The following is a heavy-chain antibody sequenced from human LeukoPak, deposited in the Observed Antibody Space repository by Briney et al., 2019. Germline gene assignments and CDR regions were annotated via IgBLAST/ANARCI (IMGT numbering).Heavy chain of an antibody. CDR1: GFSFSSYA. V-gene: IGHV3-30*04. D-gene: IGHD6-19*01. Sequence: GGPLRLSCAASGFSFSSYAMHWVRQDPGKGLEWVAVISYDGSNKYYADSVKGRFTISRDNSKNTLYLQMNSLRAEDTAVYYCARGRWQWLVPSWFDPWGQGTLVTVSS. CDR2: ISYDGSNK. J-gene: IGHJ5*02. CDR3: ARGRWQWLVPSWFDP.